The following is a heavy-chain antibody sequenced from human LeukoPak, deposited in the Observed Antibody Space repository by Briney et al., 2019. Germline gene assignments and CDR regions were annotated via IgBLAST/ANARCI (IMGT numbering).Heavy chain of an antibody. Sequence: GGSLRLSCAASGLTFRNYAMYWVRQAPWKGLEWVSAISSSDANTYYADSVNGRFTISRHNSKNTLYLQMNSLRAEHTALYYYAIRQPVVYWGQRNLVTVSS. J-gene: IGHJ4*02. CDR1: GLTFRNYA. CDR2: ISSSDANT. V-gene: IGHV3-23*01. CDR3: AIRQPVVY. D-gene: IGHD1-14*01.